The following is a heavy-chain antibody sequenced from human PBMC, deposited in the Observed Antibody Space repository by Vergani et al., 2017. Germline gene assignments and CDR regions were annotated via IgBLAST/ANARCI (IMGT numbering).Heavy chain of an antibody. CDR1: GGTFSSYA. D-gene: IGHD6-19*01. V-gene: IGHV1-69*04. CDR2: IIPILGIA. J-gene: IGHJ4*02. Sequence: QVQLVQSGAEVKKPGSSVKVSCKASGGTFSSYAISWVRQAPGQGLEWMGRIIPILGIANYAQKFQGRVTITADKSTSTAYMELSSLRSEDTAMYYCARHRAVGGEYYFDYWGQGTLVTVSS. CDR3: ARHRAVGGEYYFDY.